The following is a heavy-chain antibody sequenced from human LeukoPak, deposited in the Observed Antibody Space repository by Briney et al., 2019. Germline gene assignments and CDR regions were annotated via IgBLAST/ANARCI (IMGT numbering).Heavy chain of an antibody. D-gene: IGHD2-21*02. J-gene: IGHJ1*01. CDR3: ASEVVTSIEYFQH. Sequence: KPPETLSLTCTVSGGSISSYYWSWIRQPPGKGLEWIGYIYYSGSNNYNPSLKSRVTISVDTSKNQFSLKLRSVTAADTAVYYCASEVVTSIEYFQHWGQGTLVTVSS. CDR2: IYYSGSN. V-gene: IGHV4-59*01. CDR1: GGSISSYY.